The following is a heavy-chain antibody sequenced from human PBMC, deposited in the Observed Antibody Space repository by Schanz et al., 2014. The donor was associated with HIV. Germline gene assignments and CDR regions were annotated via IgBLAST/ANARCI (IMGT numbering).Heavy chain of an antibody. Sequence: GQLVESGGGVVQPGRSLRLSCVASGFNFNSYGMHWVRQAPGKGLEWVAVTSYDGTKKHYADSVKGRFTISRDNSKNTLYLQVKRLRTEDTAVYFCAKDGNLYDSRYRGKGNYYHYYGMDVWGQGTTVTVS. CDR3: AKDGNLYDSRYRGKGNYYHYYGMDV. V-gene: IGHV3-30*18. J-gene: IGHJ6*02. CDR2: TSYDGTKK. CDR1: GFNFNSYG. D-gene: IGHD3-22*01.